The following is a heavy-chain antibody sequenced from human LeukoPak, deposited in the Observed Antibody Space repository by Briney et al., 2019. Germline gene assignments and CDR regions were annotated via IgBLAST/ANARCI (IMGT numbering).Heavy chain of an antibody. V-gene: IGHV4-34*01. J-gene: IGHJ4*02. D-gene: IGHD3-22*01. Sequence: SETLSLTCAVYGGSFSGYYWSWIRQPPGKGLEWIGEINHSGSTNYNPSLKSRVTISVDTSKNQFSLKLSSVTAADTAVYYCAGGSLFRRRITMIVVVNHTFDYWGQGTLVTVSS. CDR3: AGGSLFRRRITMIVVVNHTFDY. CDR1: GGSFSGYY. CDR2: INHSGST.